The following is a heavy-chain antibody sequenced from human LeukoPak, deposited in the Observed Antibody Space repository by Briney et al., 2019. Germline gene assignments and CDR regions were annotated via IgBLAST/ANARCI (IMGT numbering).Heavy chain of an antibody. Sequence: ASMKVSCKASGYTFTDYYMHWVRQAPGQGLEWMGIINPSGGSTKYAQKFQGRVTMTRDTSTSTVYMELSSLRSEDTAVYYCARDLPYSSSRGSYFDYWGQGTLVTVSS. J-gene: IGHJ4*02. CDR2: INPSGGST. D-gene: IGHD6-13*01. CDR3: ARDLPYSSSRGSYFDY. V-gene: IGHV1-46*01. CDR1: GYTFTDYY.